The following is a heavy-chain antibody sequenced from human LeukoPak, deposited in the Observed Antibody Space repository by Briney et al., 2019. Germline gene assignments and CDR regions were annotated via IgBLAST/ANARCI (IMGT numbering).Heavy chain of an antibody. V-gene: IGHV3-23*01. CDR1: GFTFSSYA. CDR2: ISGSGGST. J-gene: IGHJ4*02. CDR3: AKTPVDFWSGFYTHFDY. D-gene: IGHD3-3*01. Sequence: GGSLSLSCAASGFTFSSYAMSWVRQAPGKGLEWVSGISGSGGSTYYADSVKGRFAISRDNSKNTLYLQMNSLRAEDTAVYHCAKTPVDFWSGFYTHFDYWGRGTLVTVSS.